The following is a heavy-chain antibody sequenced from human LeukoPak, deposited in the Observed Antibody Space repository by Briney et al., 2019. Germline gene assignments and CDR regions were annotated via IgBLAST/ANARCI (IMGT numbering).Heavy chain of an antibody. V-gene: IGHV1-46*01. J-gene: IGHJ4*02. CDR3: ARGSTYCSSISCPMINCDY. D-gene: IGHD2-2*01. CDR2: IDPSGGST. Sequence: ASVKVSCKASGYTFTSYYMHWVRQAPGLGLEWMGIIDPSGGSTRYPQKFQGRVTMTGDTSTSTVYMELSSLRFEDTAVYYCARGSTYCSSISCPMINCDYWGRGTLVTVSS. CDR1: GYTFTSYY.